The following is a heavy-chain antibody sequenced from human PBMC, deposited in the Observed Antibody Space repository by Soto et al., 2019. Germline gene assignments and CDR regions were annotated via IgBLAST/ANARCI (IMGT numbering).Heavy chain of an antibody. V-gene: IGHV1-18*01. Sequence: VKVSCKASGYTFINYGISWVRQAPGQGLEWMGWISAYNGNTNYAQKLQGRVTMTTDTSTSTAYMELRSLRSDDTAVYYCARTYCSSTSCYAPDYWGQGTLVTVSS. CDR2: ISAYNGNT. D-gene: IGHD2-2*01. CDR3: ARTYCSSTSCYAPDY. J-gene: IGHJ4*02. CDR1: GYTFINYG.